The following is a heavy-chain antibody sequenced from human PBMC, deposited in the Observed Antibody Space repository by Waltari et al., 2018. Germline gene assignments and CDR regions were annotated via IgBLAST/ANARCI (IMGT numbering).Heavy chain of an antibody. D-gene: IGHD1-1*01. CDR3: ARLRQLPALNHYSGFDV. J-gene: IGHJ6*02. CDR2: IYHSGST. Sequence: QVQLQESGPGLVKPSPTLSLTCPVSGGSISRCGYYWSWIRQHPGKGLEWIGYIYHSGSTYYNPSLKSRVTISVDRSKNQFSLRLASVTAADTALYFCARLRQLPALNHYSGFDVWGQGTTVTVSS. CDR1: GGSISRCGYY. V-gene: IGHV4-31*03.